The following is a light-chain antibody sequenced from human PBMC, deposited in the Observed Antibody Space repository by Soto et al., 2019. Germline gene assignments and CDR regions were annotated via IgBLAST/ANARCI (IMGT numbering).Light chain of an antibody. V-gene: IGKV1-9*01. J-gene: IGKJ2*01. CDR1: QDIKTY. Sequence: IQLTQSPSSLSASVGDNVTITCRASQDIKTYLAWYQQKPGKAPKLLIYAAYSLPSGVPSRFSGSGSGTDFTLTISSLQPEDFTIYFCQQYNTDSHTFGQGTKLEIK. CDR2: AAY. CDR3: QQYNTDSHT.